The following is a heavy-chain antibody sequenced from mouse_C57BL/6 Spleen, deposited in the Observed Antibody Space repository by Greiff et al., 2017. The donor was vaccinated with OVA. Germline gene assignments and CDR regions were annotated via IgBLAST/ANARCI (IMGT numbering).Heavy chain of an antibody. CDR1: GFTFSSYG. CDR3: AREVTN. CDR2: ISSGGSYT. V-gene: IGHV5-6*01. D-gene: IGHD2-3*01. Sequence: EVQVVESGGDLVKPGGSLKLSCAASGFTFSSYGMSWVRQTPDKRLEWVATISSGGSYTYYPDSVKGRFTISRDNAKNTLYLQMSSLKSEDTAMYYCAREVTNWGQGTSVTVSS. J-gene: IGHJ4*01.